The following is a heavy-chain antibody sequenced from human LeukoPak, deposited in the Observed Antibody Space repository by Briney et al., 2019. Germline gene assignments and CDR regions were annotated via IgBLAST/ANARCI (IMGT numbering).Heavy chain of an antibody. CDR3: ARENKDFWSGYPNWFDP. CDR2: IYYSGST. J-gene: IGHJ5*02. V-gene: IGHV4-31*03. Sequence: SETLSLTCTVSGGSISSGGYYWSWIRQHPGQGLEWLGYIYYSGSTYYNPSLKSRVTISEDTSKNQFSLKLSSVTAADTAVYYCARENKDFWSGYPNWFDPWGQGTLVTVSS. CDR1: GGSISSGGYY. D-gene: IGHD3-3*01.